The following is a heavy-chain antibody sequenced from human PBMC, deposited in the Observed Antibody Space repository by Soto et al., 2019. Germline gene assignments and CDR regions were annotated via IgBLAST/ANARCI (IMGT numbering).Heavy chain of an antibody. CDR2: IFSNDEK. CDR1: GFSLSNARMA. J-gene: IGHJ4*02. Sequence: QVTLKESGPVLVKPTETLTLTCTVSGFSLSNARMAVSWIRQPPGKALEWLAHIFSNDEKSYSTSLKNRLTTXKXPXXTQTVLTMTNMDPVETATYYWARHGRGVGASPLDYWGQGTLVTVSS. V-gene: IGHV2-26*01. D-gene: IGHD1-26*01. CDR3: ARHGRGVGASPLDY.